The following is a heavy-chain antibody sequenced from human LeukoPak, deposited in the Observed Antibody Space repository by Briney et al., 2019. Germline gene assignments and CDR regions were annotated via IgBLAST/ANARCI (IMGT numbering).Heavy chain of an antibody. V-gene: IGHV3-30-3*01. D-gene: IGHD3-22*01. CDR1: GFTFSSYA. J-gene: IGHJ4*02. CDR2: ISYDGSNK. Sequence: GGSLRLSCAASGFTFSSYAMHWVRQAPGKGLEWVAVISYDGSNKYYADSVKGRFTISRDNSKNTLYLQMNSLRAEDTAVYYCAKDSGPSFYYDSSGYYYYWGQGTLVTVSS. CDR3: AKDSGPSFYYDSSGYYYY.